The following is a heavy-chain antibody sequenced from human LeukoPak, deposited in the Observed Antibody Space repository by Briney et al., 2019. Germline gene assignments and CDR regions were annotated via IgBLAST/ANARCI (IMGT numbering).Heavy chain of an antibody. J-gene: IGHJ4*02. D-gene: IGHD3-10*01. CDR1: GYTFTSYA. V-gene: IGHV1-3*01. Sequence: ASVKVSCKASGYTFTSYAMHWVRQAPGQRLEWMGWINAGNGNTKYSQKFQGRVTITRDTSASTAYMELSSLRSEDTAVYYCARVSAGVYYVDYWGQGTLVTVSS. CDR3: ARVSAGVYYVDY. CDR2: INAGNGNT.